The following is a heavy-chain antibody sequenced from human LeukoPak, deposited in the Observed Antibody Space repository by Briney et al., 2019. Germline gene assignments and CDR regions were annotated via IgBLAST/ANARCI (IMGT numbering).Heavy chain of an antibody. CDR2: INHSGST. CDR3: ARAGDFFDY. D-gene: IGHD3-16*01. J-gene: IGHJ4*02. Sequence: SETLSLTCAVYGGSFSGYYWSWIRQPPGKGLEWIGEINHSGSTNYNPSLKSRVTISVDTSKNQFSLKLSSVTAADTAVYYCARAGDFFDYWGQGTLVTVSS. V-gene: IGHV4-34*01. CDR1: GGSFSGYY.